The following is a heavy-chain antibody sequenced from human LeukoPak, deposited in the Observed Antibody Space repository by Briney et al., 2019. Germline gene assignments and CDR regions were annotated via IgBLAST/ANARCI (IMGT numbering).Heavy chain of an antibody. CDR1: GGTFSSYA. V-gene: IGHV1-8*02. CDR2: KNPNSGNT. Sequence: ASVKVSCKASGGTFSSYAISWVRQAPGQGLEWMGWKNPNSGNTGYAQKFQGRVTMTRNTSISTAYMELSSLRSEDTAVYYCARGYYYGSGSYNWFDPWGQGTLVTVSS. D-gene: IGHD3-10*01. J-gene: IGHJ5*02. CDR3: ARGYYYGSGSYNWFDP.